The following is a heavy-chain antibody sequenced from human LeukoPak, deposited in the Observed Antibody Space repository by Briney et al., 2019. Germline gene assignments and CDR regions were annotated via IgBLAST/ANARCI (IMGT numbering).Heavy chain of an antibody. D-gene: IGHD4-17*01. CDR1: GFTFSTSW. Sequence: GGSLRLSCAASGFTFSTSWMSWVRQSPGKGLEWVADMNPVGGVKYYVDSVKGRFTISRDNAKNSIYLQMDSLRAVDTAVYYCARDPAYGALDYWGQGTLVTVPS. V-gene: IGHV3-7*01. CDR2: MNPVGGVK. J-gene: IGHJ4*02. CDR3: ARDPAYGALDY.